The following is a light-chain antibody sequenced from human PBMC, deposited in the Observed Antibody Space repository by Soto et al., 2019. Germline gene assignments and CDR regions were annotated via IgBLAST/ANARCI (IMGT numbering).Light chain of an antibody. CDR1: QSILYSSNNKHY. CDR3: QQYYATPYT. CDR2: WAS. Sequence: DIVMTQSPDSLAVSLGERATINCKSSQSILYSSNNKHYLAWYQQKPGQPPKLLIYWASTREAGVPDRFSGSGSGTDFILTISSLQAEDVAVYFCQQYYATPYTFGQGTKLEIK. V-gene: IGKV4-1*01. J-gene: IGKJ2*01.